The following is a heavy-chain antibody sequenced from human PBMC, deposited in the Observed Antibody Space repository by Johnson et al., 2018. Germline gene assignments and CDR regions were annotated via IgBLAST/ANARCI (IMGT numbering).Heavy chain of an antibody. V-gene: IGHV3-21*01. CDR3: ARSQSAYYGDYVGAAYFQH. Sequence: VQLVQSGGGLVKPGGSLRLSCAASGFTFSSYSMNWVRQAPGKGLEWVSSISSSSSYIYNADSMKGRFTISRDNAKNSLHLQMNSLRAEDTAVYYCARSQSAYYGDYVGAAYFQHWGQGTLVTVSS. CDR1: GFTFSSYS. CDR2: ISSSSSYI. D-gene: IGHD4-17*01. J-gene: IGHJ1*01.